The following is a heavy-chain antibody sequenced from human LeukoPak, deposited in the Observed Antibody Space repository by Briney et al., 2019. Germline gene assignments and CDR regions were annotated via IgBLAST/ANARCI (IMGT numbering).Heavy chain of an antibody. D-gene: IGHD3-9*01. J-gene: IGHJ4*02. CDR1: GFTFSSYG. CDR2: ISYDGSNK. Sequence: PGGSLRLSCAASGFTFSSYGMHWVRQAPGKGLEWVAVISYDGSNKYYADSVKGRFTISRDNSKNTLYLQMNSLRAEDTAVYYCARDPSRGYFDWLLFATYDYWGQGTLVTVSS. CDR3: ARDPSRGYFDWLLFATYDY. V-gene: IGHV3-30*03.